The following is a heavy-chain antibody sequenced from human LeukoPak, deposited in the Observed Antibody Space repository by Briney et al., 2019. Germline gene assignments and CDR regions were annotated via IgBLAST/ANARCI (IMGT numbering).Heavy chain of an antibody. J-gene: IGHJ5*02. CDR2: MNPNSGNT. Sequence: GASVKVSCKASGYTFTSYDINWVRQATGQGLEWMGWMNPNSGNTGYAQKFQGRVTMTRNTSISTAYMELSSLRSEDTAAYYCASCLGTYCSSTGFDPWGQGTLVTVSS. V-gene: IGHV1-8*01. D-gene: IGHD2-2*01. CDR3: ASCLGTYCSSTGFDP. CDR1: GYTFTSYD.